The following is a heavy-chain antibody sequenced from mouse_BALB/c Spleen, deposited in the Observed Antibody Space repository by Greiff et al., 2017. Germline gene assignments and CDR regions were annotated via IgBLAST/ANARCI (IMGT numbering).Heavy chain of an antibody. Sequence: LVESGPELVKPGASVKMSCKASGYTFTSYVMHWVKQKPGQGLEWIGYINPYNDGTKYNEKFKGKATLTSDKSSSTAYMELSSLTSEDSAVYYCARKERDGSRYYYAMDYWGQGTSVTVSS. CDR3: ARKERDGSRYYYAMDY. D-gene: IGHD1-1*01. CDR1: GYTFTSYV. CDR2: INPYNDGT. V-gene: IGHV1-14*01. J-gene: IGHJ4*01.